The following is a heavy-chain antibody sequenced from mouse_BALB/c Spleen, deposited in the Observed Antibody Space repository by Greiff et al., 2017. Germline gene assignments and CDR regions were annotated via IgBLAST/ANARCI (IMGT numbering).Heavy chain of an antibody. CDR1: GFTFSSYA. CDR3: ARDDYAYAMDY. CDR2: ISSGGSYT. J-gene: IGHJ4*01. Sequence: EVQGVESGGGLVKPGGSLKLSCAASGFTFSSYAMSWVRQSPGKRLEWVAEISSGGSYTYYPDTVTGRFTISRDNAKNTLYLEMSSLRSEDTAMYYCARDDYAYAMDYWGQGTSVTVSA. D-gene: IGHD2-4*01. V-gene: IGHV5-9-4*01.